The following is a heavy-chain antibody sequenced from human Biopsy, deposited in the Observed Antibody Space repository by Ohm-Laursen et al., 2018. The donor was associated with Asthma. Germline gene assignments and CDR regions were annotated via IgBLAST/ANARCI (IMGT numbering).Heavy chain of an antibody. Sequence: GSSVKVSCKASGYTFTSYYMHWVRQAPGQGLEWMGIINPSGGSTSYAQKFQGRVTMTRDTSTSTVYMELSSLTSEDSAVYYCAREVSTVDYGYYYFAMDVWGQGTTVTVSS. D-gene: IGHD4-17*01. CDR2: INPSGGST. V-gene: IGHV1-46*01. J-gene: IGHJ6*02. CDR1: GYTFTSYY. CDR3: AREVSTVDYGYYYFAMDV.